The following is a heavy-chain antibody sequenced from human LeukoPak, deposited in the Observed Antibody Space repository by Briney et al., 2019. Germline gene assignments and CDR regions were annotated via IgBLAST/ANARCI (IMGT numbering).Heavy chain of an antibody. J-gene: IGHJ4*02. CDR2: MSGSGGMT. CDR1: GFTFSSYA. Sequence: GGSLRLSCAASGFTFSSYAMSWVRQAPGKGLEWVSAMSGSGGMTYSADSVKGRFTMSRDNSKKTLYLQMNSLRAEDTAVYYCAKGPFFYYDASGYNYFDFWGQGTLVTVSS. D-gene: IGHD3-22*01. V-gene: IGHV3-23*01. CDR3: AKGPFFYYDASGYNYFDF.